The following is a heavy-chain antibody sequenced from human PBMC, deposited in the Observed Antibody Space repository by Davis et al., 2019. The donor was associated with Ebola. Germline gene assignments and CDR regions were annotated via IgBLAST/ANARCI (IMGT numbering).Heavy chain of an antibody. D-gene: IGHD2-21*02. Sequence: GESLIISCKVSGYSFPTYWIGWVRQLPGTGLEWMGTVYPGDSDTRYSPAFPGHATISAEKSSNTAYLQWSSLKASDTATYYCAKLGRSSDYYGRHFDWWGQGTRVTVSS. CDR2: VYPGDSDT. CDR3: AKLGRSSDYYGRHFDW. CDR1: GYSFPTYW. V-gene: IGHV5-51*01. J-gene: IGHJ4*02.